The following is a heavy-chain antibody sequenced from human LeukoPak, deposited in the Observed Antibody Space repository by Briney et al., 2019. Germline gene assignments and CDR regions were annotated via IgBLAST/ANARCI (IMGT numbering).Heavy chain of an antibody. D-gene: IGHD6-13*01. CDR3: ARSTYSSSQWDY. CDR2: IYFTGST. V-gene: IGHV4-59*01. CDR1: GGSIGSYY. J-gene: IGHJ4*02. Sequence: SETLSLTCTVSGGSIGSYYWHWLRQPPGKGLEWIGYIYFTGSTNYNPSLKSRVIISVDTSKNQFSLKLNSVTAADTAIYYCARSTYSSSQWDYWGQGTLVTVFS.